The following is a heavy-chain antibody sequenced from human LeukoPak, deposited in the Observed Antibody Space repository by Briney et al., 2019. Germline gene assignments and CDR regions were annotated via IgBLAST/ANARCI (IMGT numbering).Heavy chain of an antibody. CDR2: ISYDGSNK. J-gene: IGHJ6*02. CDR1: GFTFSSHW. CDR3: ARNDIVGYYGMDV. D-gene: IGHD2-15*01. Sequence: GGSLRLSCAASGFTFSSHWMHWVRQAPGKGLEWVAVISYDGSNKYYADSVKGRFTISRDNSKNTLYLQMNSLRAEDTAVYYCARNDIVGYYGMDVWGQGTTVTVSS. V-gene: IGHV3-30*03.